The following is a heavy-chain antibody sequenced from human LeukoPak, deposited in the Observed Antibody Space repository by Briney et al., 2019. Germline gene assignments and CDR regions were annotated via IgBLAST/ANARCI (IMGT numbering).Heavy chain of an antibody. CDR2: ISYDGSNK. Sequence: GGSLRLSCAASGFTFSSYAMHWVRQAPGKGLEWVAVISYDGSNKYYADSVKGRFTISRDNSKNTLYLQMNSLRAEDTAVYYCARDYPPHYSGSYLIETGWFDPWGQGTLVTVSS. J-gene: IGHJ5*02. D-gene: IGHD1-26*01. V-gene: IGHV3-30*04. CDR1: GFTFSSYA. CDR3: ARDYPPHYSGSYLIETGWFDP.